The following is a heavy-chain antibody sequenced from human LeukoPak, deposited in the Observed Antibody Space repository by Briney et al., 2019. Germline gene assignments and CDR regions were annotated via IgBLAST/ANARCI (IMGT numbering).Heavy chain of an antibody. CDR3: AKTIAVPGTSGYFDL. Sequence: GGSLRLSCAASGFTFSSYAMNWVRQAPGKGLEWVSTISGSGGNTYYADSVKGRFTISRDNSKNTPYLQMNSLRAEDTAVYFCAKTIAVPGTSGYFDLWGRGTLVTVSS. CDR1: GFTFSSYA. V-gene: IGHV3-23*01. D-gene: IGHD6-19*01. CDR2: ISGSGGNT. J-gene: IGHJ2*01.